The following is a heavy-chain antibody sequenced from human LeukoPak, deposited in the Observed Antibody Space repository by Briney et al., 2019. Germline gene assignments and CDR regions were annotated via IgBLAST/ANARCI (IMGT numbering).Heavy chain of an antibody. V-gene: IGHV3-30*18. CDR3: AKDKLGSGVSSWLLVFAPQPLDY. CDR2: ISYDGSNK. CDR1: GFTFSSYG. Sequence: GRSLRLSCAASGFTFSSYGMHWVRQAPGKGLEWVAVISYDGSNKYYADSVKGRFTISRDNSKNTLYLQMNSLRAEDTAVYYCAKDKLGSGVSSWLLVFAPQPLDYWGQGTLVTVSS. J-gene: IGHJ4*02. D-gene: IGHD6-13*01.